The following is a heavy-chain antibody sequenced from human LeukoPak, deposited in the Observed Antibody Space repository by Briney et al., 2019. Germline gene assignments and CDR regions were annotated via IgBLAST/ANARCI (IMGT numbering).Heavy chain of an antibody. Sequence: GGSLRLSCAASGFTFNNYLMSWVRQAPGKGLEWVSVPFTGGGRTLYADPVKGRFTISGDTSRTTLYLQMNGLRAEDTAVYYCAKECDYSPGHKFDLWGQGTLVTVSS. V-gene: IGHV3-23*01. CDR3: AKECDYSPGHKFDL. J-gene: IGHJ4*02. CDR2: PFTGGGRT. D-gene: IGHD3-10*01. CDR1: GFTFNNYL.